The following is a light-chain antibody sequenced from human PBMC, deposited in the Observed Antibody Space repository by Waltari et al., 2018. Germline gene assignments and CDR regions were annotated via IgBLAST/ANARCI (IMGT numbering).Light chain of an antibody. CDR1: QDISTW. CDR2: AES. J-gene: IGKJ5*01. Sequence: DIQMTQSPSSVSASVGDRVTISCRASQDISTWLAWYQQKPGKAPNLLINAESTLQSGVPSRFSGSGSGTDFTLTTSNLQPEDFATYYCQQAHSFPLITFGQGTRLEIK. CDR3: QQAHSFPLIT. V-gene: IGKV1-12*01.